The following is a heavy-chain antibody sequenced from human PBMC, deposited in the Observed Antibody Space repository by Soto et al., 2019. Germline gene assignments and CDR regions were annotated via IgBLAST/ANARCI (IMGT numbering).Heavy chain of an antibody. CDR1: GYSFTSYW. V-gene: IGHV5-51*01. Sequence: GESLKISCEGSGYSFTSYWINWVRQMPGKGLEWMGIIYPGDSDTRYSPSFQGQVTISADKSISTAYLQWSSLKASDTAMYYCARQSSYYDILTGYYTPSHYYYYGMDVWGQGTTVTVSS. CDR3: ARQSSYYDILTGYYTPSHYYYYGMDV. CDR2: IYPGDSDT. D-gene: IGHD3-9*01. J-gene: IGHJ6*02.